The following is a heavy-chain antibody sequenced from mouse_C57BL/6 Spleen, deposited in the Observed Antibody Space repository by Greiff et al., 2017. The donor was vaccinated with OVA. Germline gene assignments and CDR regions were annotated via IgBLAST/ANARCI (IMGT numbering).Heavy chain of an antibody. D-gene: IGHD2-2*01. V-gene: IGHV1-80*01. CDR1: GYAFSNYW. J-gene: IGHJ3*01. Sequence: VQRVESGAELVKPGASVKISCKASGYAFSNYWMNWVKQRPGKGLEWIGQIYPGDGSTNYNGNFKGKVTLTADKSSSTADMQLSSLTSEDSAVYFCARGGGYLFAYWGQGTLVTVSA. CDR2: IYPGDGST. CDR3: ARGGGYLFAY.